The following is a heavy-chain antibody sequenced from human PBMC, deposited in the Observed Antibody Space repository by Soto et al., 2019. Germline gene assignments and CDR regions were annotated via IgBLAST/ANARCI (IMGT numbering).Heavy chain of an antibody. V-gene: IGHV3-74*01. CDR1: GFTFTKSW. J-gene: IGHJ4*02. CDR2: VNTDGSDT. D-gene: IGHD6-19*01. CDR3: ARDQSVSGPTTFHY. Sequence: EVQLIESGGGLVQPGGSLRLSCAASGFTFTKSWMHWVRQTPGKGLEWVSRVNTDGSDTIYADSVKGRFTISRDNAKNTLYLQMNSLTAEDTAMNYCARDQSVSGPTTFHYWGQGALVTVSS.